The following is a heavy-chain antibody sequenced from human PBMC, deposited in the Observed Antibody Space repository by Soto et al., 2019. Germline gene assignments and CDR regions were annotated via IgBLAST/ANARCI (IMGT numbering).Heavy chain of an antibody. Sequence: GVLRLSCAASGFTFSSNAMSWVRQAPGKGLEWVSAISGSGGSTYYADSLKGRFTISRDDSKNTLYLQMNSLRAEDTAVYYCAKDLSPLYCTNGVCYFDYWGQGTLVTVSS. CDR3: AKDLSPLYCTNGVCYFDY. J-gene: IGHJ4*02. CDR2: ISGSGGST. CDR1: GFTFSSNA. D-gene: IGHD2-8*01. V-gene: IGHV3-23*01.